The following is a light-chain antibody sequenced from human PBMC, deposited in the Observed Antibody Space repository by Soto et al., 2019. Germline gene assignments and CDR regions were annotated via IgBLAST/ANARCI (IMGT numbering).Light chain of an antibody. J-gene: IGLJ1*01. Sequence: QSALTQPASVSGSPGQSITISCTGTSSDVGSYIFVSWHQQHPGKAPKLIIYTVSSRPSGVSYRFSGSKSGNTASLTISGLQAEDEADYYCSSYTTNSSYVFGTGTRSPS. CDR1: SSDVGSYIF. CDR3: SSYTTNSSYV. V-gene: IGLV2-14*03. CDR2: TVS.